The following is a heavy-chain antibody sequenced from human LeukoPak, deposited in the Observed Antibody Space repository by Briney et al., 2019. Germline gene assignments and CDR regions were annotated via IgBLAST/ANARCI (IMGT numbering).Heavy chain of an antibody. J-gene: IGHJ4*02. CDR1: GFTFSSYA. CDR2: ISYDGSNK. Sequence: PGGSLRLSCAASGFTFSSYAMHWVRQAPGKGLEWVAVISYDGSNKYYADSVKGRFTISRDNSKNTLYLQMNSLRAEDTAVYYCARESAGYYDSGGYHDYWGQGTLVTVSS. D-gene: IGHD3-22*01. CDR3: ARESAGYYDSGGYHDY. V-gene: IGHV3-30*01.